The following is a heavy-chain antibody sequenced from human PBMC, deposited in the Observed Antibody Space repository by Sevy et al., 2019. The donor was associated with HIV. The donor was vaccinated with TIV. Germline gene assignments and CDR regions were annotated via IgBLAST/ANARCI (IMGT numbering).Heavy chain of an antibody. CDR2: IKSKTDGGTT. D-gene: IGHD2-15*01. V-gene: IGHV3-15*01. CDR3: TTLGYCSGGSCYGGNWFDP. J-gene: IGHJ5*02. Sequence: GGSLRLSCAASGFTFSNAWMSWVRQAPGKGLEWVGRIKSKTDGGTTDYAAPVKGRFTISRADSKNTLYLQMNSLKTEDTAVYYCTTLGYCSGGSCYGGNWFDPWGQGTLVTVSS. CDR1: GFTFSNAW.